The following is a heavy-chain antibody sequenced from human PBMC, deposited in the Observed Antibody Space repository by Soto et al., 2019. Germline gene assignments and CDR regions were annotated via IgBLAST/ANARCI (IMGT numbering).Heavy chain of an antibody. D-gene: IGHD6-6*01. CDR3: ATYASLVSGRTSIDY. Sequence: SETLSLTCTVSGGSITSGPYYWGWIRQPPGKGPEWIGSIYYSGSTYYRPSLKSRVTVSVDTSKNQFSLRLTSVTAADTAVYYCATYASLVSGRTSIDYWGQGTLVTVSS. CDR1: GGSITSGPYY. V-gene: IGHV4-39*01. CDR2: IYYSGST. J-gene: IGHJ4*02.